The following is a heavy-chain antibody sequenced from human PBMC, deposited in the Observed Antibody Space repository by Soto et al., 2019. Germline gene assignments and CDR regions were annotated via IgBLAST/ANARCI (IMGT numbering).Heavy chain of an antibody. J-gene: IGHJ4*02. D-gene: IGHD3-9*01. CDR3: TTGIYYDILTGYHNVAY. Sequence: GSLRLSCVASGFNLSHPWMTWVRQAAGKGLEWVGRIKSKTDGGTADYAAPVKGRATISRDDSKNTVYLQMDSLKTEDTAVYYCTTGIYYDILTGYHNVAYWGQGALVTVSS. CDR1: GFNLSHPW. CDR2: IKSKTDGGTA. V-gene: IGHV3-15*01.